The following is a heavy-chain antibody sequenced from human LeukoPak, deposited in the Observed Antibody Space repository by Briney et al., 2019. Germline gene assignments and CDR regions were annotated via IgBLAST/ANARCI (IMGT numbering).Heavy chain of an antibody. V-gene: IGHV4-30-2*01. CDR3: ARISIAAATIDY. CDR2: IYHSGST. J-gene: IGHJ4*02. D-gene: IGHD6-13*01. CDR1: GGSISSGGYC. Sequence: SETLSLTCAVSGGSISSGGYCWSWIRQPPGKGLEWIGYIYHSGSTYYNPSLKSRVTISVDRSKNQFSLKLSSVTAADTAVYYCARISIAAATIDYWGQGTLVTVSS.